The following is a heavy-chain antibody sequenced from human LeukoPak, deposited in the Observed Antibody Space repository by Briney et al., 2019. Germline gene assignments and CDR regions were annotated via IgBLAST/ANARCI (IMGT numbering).Heavy chain of an antibody. Sequence: GGSLRLSCATSGFTFSNYAVSWVRQAPGKGLEWVSSISGSGGTTYYADSVKGRFTISRDNSKNTLYLQMNSLRAEDTALYYCAKERSSGWPFDYWGQGTLVTVSS. CDR3: AKERSSGWPFDY. D-gene: IGHD6-19*01. V-gene: IGHV3-23*01. CDR1: GFTFSNYA. J-gene: IGHJ4*02. CDR2: ISGSGGTT.